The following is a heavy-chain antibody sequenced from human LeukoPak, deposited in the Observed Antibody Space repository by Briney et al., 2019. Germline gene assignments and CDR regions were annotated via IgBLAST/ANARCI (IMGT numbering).Heavy chain of an antibody. V-gene: IGHV4-34*01. D-gene: IGHD6-13*01. J-gene: IGHJ6*03. CDR2: INHSGST. Sequence: SETLSLTCAVYGGSFSGYYWSWIRQPPGKGLKWIGEINHSGSTNYNPSLKSRVTISVDTSKNQFSLKLSSVTAADTAVYYCARGRAAAGDYYYYYMDVWGKGTTVTVSS. CDR3: ARGRAAAGDYYYYYMDV. CDR1: GGSFSGYY.